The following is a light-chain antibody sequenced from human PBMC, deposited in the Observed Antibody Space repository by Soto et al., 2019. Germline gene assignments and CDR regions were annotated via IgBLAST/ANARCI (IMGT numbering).Light chain of an antibody. V-gene: IGKV3-11*01. CDR3: QQRSNWPPSIT. CDR1: QSVSSF. J-gene: IGKJ5*01. CDR2: DAS. Sequence: EIEVTQSPATLSLSPGERATLSCRASQSVSSFFAWYQQEPGQSPRLLIYDASNRATGIPARFSGSGSGTDFTLTISSLEPEDFAVYYCQQRSNWPPSITFGQGTRLEI.